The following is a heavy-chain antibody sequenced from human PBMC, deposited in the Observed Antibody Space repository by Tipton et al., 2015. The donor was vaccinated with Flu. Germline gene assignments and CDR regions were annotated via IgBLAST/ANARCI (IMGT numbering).Heavy chain of an antibody. Sequence: QLVQSGGGLVQPGASLRLPCTASGFPFSSYSMNWVRQSSGKGLEWVASISRSSTYIYYADSVEGRFTISRDDARNSVYLQMNSLRADDTAVYYCVYWTGDSWGQGTLVTVSS. V-gene: IGHV3-21*01. CDR3: VYWTGDS. J-gene: IGHJ4*02. CDR1: GFPFSSYS. D-gene: IGHD1-1*01. CDR2: ISRSSTYI.